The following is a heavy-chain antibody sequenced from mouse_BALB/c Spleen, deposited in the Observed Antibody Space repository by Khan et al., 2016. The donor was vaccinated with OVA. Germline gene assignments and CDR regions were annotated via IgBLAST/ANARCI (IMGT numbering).Heavy chain of an antibody. CDR2: INPSTGYT. CDR3: ARRTMVVDY. V-gene: IGHV1-7*01. Sequence: QVQLKQSGAELAKPGASVKMSCKASGYTFTSYWMHWVKQRPGQGLEWIGYINPSTGYTEYNQKFKDKATLTADKSSSTAYMQLSSLTSEDSAVYYCARRTMVVDYWGQGTTLTVSS. J-gene: IGHJ2*01. D-gene: IGHD1-1*01. CDR1: GYTFTSYW.